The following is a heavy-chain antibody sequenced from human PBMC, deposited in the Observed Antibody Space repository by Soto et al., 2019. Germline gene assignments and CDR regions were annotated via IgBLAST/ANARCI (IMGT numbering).Heavy chain of an antibody. J-gene: IGHJ6*02. Sequence: PGGSLRLSCAASGFTFSSYWMHWVRQARGKGLVWVSRINSDGSSTSYADSVKGRFTISRDNAKNTLYLQMNSLRAEDTAVYYCASGIAAADAYYYYGMDVWGQGTTVTVSS. CDR1: GFTFSSYW. CDR2: INSDGSST. D-gene: IGHD6-13*01. V-gene: IGHV3-74*01. CDR3: ASGIAAADAYYYYGMDV.